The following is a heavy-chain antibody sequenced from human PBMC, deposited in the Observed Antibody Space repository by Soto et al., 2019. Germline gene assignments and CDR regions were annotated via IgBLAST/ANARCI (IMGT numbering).Heavy chain of an antibody. CDR2: MNPNSGNT. CDR1: GYTFTSYD. D-gene: IGHD5-18*01. V-gene: IGHV1-8*01. CDR3: ARVDPAMAPDFYYYYGMDV. J-gene: IGHJ6*02. Sequence: ASVKVSCKASGYTFTSYDINWVRQATGQGLEWMGWMNPNSGNTGYAQKFQGRVTMTRNTSISTAYMELNSLRAEDTAVYYCARVDPAMAPDFYYYYGMDVWGQGTTVPVSS.